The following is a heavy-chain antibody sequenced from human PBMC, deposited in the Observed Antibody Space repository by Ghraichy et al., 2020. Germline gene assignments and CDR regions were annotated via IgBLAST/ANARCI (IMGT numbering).Heavy chain of an antibody. D-gene: IGHD6-13*01. J-gene: IGHJ5*02. CDR1: GDTFSSYA. CDR2: IIPIFGTA. V-gene: IGHV1-69*13. Sequence: SVKVSCKASGDTFSSYAISWVRQATGQGLEWMGGIIPIFGTANYAQKFQGRVTITADESTSTAYMELSSLRSEDTAVYYCAGSSSWYGDWFDPWGQGTLVTVSS. CDR3: AGSSSWYGDWFDP.